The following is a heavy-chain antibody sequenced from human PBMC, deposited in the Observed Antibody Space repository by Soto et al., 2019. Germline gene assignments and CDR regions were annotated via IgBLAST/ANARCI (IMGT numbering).Heavy chain of an antibody. J-gene: IGHJ4*02. CDR1: GFTFSRYW. Sequence: GGSLRLSCAASGFTFSRYWMSWVRQAPGKGLEWVANIKQDGSEKYYVDSVKGRFTISRDNAKNSLYLQMNSLRAEDTAVYYCASGLGYWGQGTLVTVSS. V-gene: IGHV3-7*03. CDR3: ASGLGY. CDR2: IKQDGSEK.